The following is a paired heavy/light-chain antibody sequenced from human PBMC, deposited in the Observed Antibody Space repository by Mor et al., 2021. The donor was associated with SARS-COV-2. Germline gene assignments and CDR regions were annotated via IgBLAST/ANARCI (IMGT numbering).Heavy chain of an antibody. CDR2: INPESGRT. J-gene: IGHJ6*03. CDR1: GYPFSGYS. V-gene: IGHV1-2*06. D-gene: IGHD2-15*01. CDR3: ARVIKRVVDDGDYYYMDV. Sequence: QVQLVQSGAEVKTPGASVKVSCKTSGYPFSGYSIHWVRQAPGQGLVWMGRINPESGRTHYAQKFQDRVTMTGDTSITTVSMELSRLRSDDTAIYYCARVIKRVVDDGDYYYMDVWGKGTTVTVSS.
Light chain of an antibody. CDR1: KLGDRY. V-gene: IGLV3-1*01. J-gene: IGLJ2*01. CDR3: QAWDSRTPVV. Sequence: SYELTQPPSVSVSPGQTASITCSGAKLGDRYTCWYQQKPGQSPVLVIYRDSQRPSEIPERFSGSNSGNTATLTITGTQSLDEADYYCQAWDSRTPVVFGGGTKLTVL. CDR2: RDS.